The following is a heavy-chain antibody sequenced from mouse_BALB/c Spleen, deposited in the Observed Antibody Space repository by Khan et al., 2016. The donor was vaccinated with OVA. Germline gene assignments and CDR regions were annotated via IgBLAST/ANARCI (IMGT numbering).Heavy chain of an antibody. V-gene: IGHV1-7*01. CDR2: INHTSGYT. CDR3: TRDRIDY. J-gene: IGHJ2*01. Sequence: QVQLQQSGAALAKPGASVKMSCKASGYTFSTYWMHWVKQRPGQGLEWIGYINHTSGYTDYNEKLKDKATLSADKSSSTAYMQLSSLTSDDSAVYYCTRDRIDYWGQGTTLTVSS. CDR1: GYTFSTYW.